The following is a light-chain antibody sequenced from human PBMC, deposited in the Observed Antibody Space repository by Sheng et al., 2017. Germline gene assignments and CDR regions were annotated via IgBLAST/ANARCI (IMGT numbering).Light chain of an antibody. J-gene: IGKJ4*01. CDR2: AAS. CDR1: QSISSY. Sequence: DIQMTQSPSSLSASVGDRVTITCRASQSISSYLNWYQQKPGKAPKLLIYAASTLQSGVPSRFSGSGSGTDFTLTISTLQPEDVATYYCLQYNTYPRALTFGGGTKVEIK. CDR3: LQYNTYPRALT. V-gene: IGKV1-27*01.